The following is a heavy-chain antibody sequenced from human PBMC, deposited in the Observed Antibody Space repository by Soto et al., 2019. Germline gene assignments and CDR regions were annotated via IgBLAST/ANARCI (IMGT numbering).Heavy chain of an antibody. V-gene: IGHV3-23*01. J-gene: IGHJ4*02. D-gene: IGHD3-22*01. CDR2: ISGSGGST. CDR1: GFTFSSYA. Sequence: PRGSLRLSCAASGFTFSSYAMSWVRQAPGKGLEWVSAISGSGGSTYYADSVKGRFTISRDNSKNTLYLQMNSLRAEDTAVYYCAKNPGYYYDSTGYHFDYWGQGTLVTVSS. CDR3: AKNPGYYYDSTGYHFDY.